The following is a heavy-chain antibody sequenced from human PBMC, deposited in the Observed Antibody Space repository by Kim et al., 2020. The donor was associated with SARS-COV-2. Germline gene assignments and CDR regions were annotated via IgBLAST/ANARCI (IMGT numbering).Heavy chain of an antibody. Sequence: SETLSLTCAVYGGSFSGYYWSWIRQPPGKGLEWIGEINHSGSTNYNPSLKSRVTISVDTSKNQFSLKLSSVTAADTAVYYCARRRTEFWSGYPVLYY. V-gene: IGHV4-34*01. CDR1: GGSFSGYY. CDR2: INHSGST. CDR3: ARRRTEFWSGYPVLYY. D-gene: IGHD3-3*01. J-gene: IGHJ6*01.